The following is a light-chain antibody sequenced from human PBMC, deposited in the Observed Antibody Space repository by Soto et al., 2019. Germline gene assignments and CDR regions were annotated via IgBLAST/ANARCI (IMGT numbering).Light chain of an antibody. CDR1: QSLLHSNGYNY. Sequence: DIVMTQSPLSLPVTPGEPASISCRSSQSLLHSNGYNYLDWYLQKPGQSPQLLIYLGSNRASAVPDRFSGSGSGTDFTMKISRVEAEDVWVCYCMQHLQTPSVTFGQGTRLEIK. V-gene: IGKV2-28*01. CDR2: LGS. CDR3: MQHLQTPSVT. J-gene: IGKJ5*01.